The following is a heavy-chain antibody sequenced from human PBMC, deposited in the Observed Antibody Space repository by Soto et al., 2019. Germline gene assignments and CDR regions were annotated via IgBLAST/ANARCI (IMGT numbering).Heavy chain of an antibody. CDR3: AKGKTYGDYVGSEYFQH. Sequence: QVQLVESGGGVVQPGRSLRLSCAASGFTFSSYGMHWVRQAPGKELEWGGVMSYDGSNKDYADSVKGRFTISRDNSKKTLYLQMNSLRAEDTHVYYCAKGKTYGDYVGSEYFQHCGQGTLVTVSS. V-gene: IGHV3-30*18. CDR2: MSYDGSNK. J-gene: IGHJ1*01. CDR1: GFTFSSYG. D-gene: IGHD4-17*01.